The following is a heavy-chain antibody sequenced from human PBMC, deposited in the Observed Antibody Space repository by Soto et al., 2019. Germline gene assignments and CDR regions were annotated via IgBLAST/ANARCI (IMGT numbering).Heavy chain of an antibody. CDR2: ISSSSSYT. CDR3: ARMGDILNGYIDY. CDR1: GFTFSDYY. V-gene: IGHV3-11*06. Sequence: PGWSLRLSCAASGFTFSDYYMSWIRQAPGKGLEWVSYISSSSSYTNYADSVKGRFTISRDNAKNSLYLQMNSLRAEDTAVYYCARMGDILNGYIDYWGQGTLVTVSS. J-gene: IGHJ4*02. D-gene: IGHD3-9*01.